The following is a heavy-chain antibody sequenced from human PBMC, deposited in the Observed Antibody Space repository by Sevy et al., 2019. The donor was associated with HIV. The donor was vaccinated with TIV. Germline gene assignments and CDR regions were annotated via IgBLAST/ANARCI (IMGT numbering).Heavy chain of an antibody. Sequence: GESLRLSCAASGFTFSYYTMNWVRQAPGKGLEWVSSISSGSSYIFYADSMKGRFTVSRDNAKNSLFLQMNSLRDEDTALYYCARSTDYYDNSGYDSWGRGTLVTVSS. J-gene: IGHJ4*02. CDR2: ISSGSSYI. CDR3: ARSTDYYDNSGYDS. V-gene: IGHV3-21*03. CDR1: GFTFSYYT. D-gene: IGHD3-22*01.